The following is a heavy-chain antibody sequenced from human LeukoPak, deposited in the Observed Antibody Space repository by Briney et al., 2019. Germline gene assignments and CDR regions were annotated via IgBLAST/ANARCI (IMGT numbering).Heavy chain of an antibody. D-gene: IGHD2-15*01. V-gene: IGHV3-21*01. CDR2: ISSSSSYI. CDR1: GFTFHNYA. CDR3: ARDYEEDIVVVVAATWFVY. Sequence: GRSLRLSCAASGFTFHNYAIHWVRQAPGKGLEWVSSISSSSSYIYYADSVKGRFAISRDNAKNSLYLQMNSLRAEDTAVYYCARDYEEDIVVVVAATWFVYWGQGTLVTDSS. J-gene: IGHJ4*02.